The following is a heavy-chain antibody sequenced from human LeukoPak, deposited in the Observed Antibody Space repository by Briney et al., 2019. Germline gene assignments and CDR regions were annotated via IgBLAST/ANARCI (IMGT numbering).Heavy chain of an antibody. J-gene: IGHJ3*02. CDR2: INRSGSP. V-gene: IGHV4-34*01. CDR1: GGSLSGYY. CDR3: ARGRAFDI. Sequence: SETLSLTCAVFGGSLSGYYWSWIRQPPGKGLEWIAEINRSGSPNYNPSLKSRVTISVDTSENQFSLKLSSVTAADTAVYYCARGRAFDIWGQGTMVTVSS.